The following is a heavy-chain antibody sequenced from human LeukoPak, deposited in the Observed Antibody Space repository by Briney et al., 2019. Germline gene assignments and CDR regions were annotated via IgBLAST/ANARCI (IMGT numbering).Heavy chain of an antibody. D-gene: IGHD3-22*01. CDR2: ISSSGSTI. CDR1: GFTFSSYE. V-gene: IGHV3-48*03. J-gene: IGHJ4*02. Sequence: GRSLRLSCAASGFTFSSYEMDWVRQAPGKGLEWVSYISSSGSTIYYADSVKGRFTISRDNAKNSLYLQMNSLRAEDTAVYYCARGYYYDSSGQGSLLYWGQGTLVTVSS. CDR3: ARGYYYDSSGQGSLLY.